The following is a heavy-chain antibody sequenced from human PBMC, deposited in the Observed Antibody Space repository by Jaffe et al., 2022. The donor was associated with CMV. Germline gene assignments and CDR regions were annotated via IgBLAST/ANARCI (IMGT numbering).Heavy chain of an antibody. CDR2: INHSGST. D-gene: IGHD6-19*01. V-gene: IGHV4-34*01. J-gene: IGHJ4*02. Sequence: QVQLQQWGAGLLKPSETLSLTCAVYGGSFSGYYWSWIRQPPGKGLEWIGEINHSGSTNYNPSLKSRVTISVDTSKNQFSLKLSSVTAADTAVYYCASGRRTWAVAVAGIHYWGQGTLVTVSS. CDR1: GGSFSGYY. CDR3: ASGRRTWAVAVAGIHY.